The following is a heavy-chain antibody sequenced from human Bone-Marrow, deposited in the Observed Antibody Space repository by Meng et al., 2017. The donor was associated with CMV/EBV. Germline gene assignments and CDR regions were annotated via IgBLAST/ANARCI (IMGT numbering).Heavy chain of an antibody. CDR2: INSDGSIT. V-gene: IGHV3-74*01. Sequence: GESLKISCAASGFTFSSYWMHWVRQAPGKGLVWVSRINSDGSITNYADSVKGRFTISRDNAKNSLYLQMNSLRAEDTAVYYCARDWEIFADWYYFDYWGQGTLVTVSS. J-gene: IGHJ4*02. CDR1: GFTFSSYW. CDR3: ARDWEIFADWYYFDY. D-gene: IGHD3-10*01.